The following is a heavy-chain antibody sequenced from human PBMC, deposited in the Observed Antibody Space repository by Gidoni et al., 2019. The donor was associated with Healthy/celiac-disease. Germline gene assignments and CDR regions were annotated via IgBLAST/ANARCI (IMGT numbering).Heavy chain of an antibody. CDR2: MSGSGVST. J-gene: IGHJ4*03. Sequence: VQLLESGGGLVQPGGSLRLSCAASGFTFSSYAMRWVLQAPGKGLEGVSAMSGSGVSTYYADSGKSRFTTSRDNSKNTLYLQMNSLRAEDTAVYYCAKVIELLCDDWGKGTLVTVSS. D-gene: IGHD3-10*01. CDR3: AKVIELLCDD. V-gene: IGHV3-23*01. CDR1: GFTFSSYA.